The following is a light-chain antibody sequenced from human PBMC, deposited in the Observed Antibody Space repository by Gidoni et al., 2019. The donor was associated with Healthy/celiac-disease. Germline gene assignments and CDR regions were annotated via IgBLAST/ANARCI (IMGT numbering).Light chain of an antibody. CDR2: GKN. J-gene: IGLJ2*01. V-gene: IGLV3-19*01. CDR1: SLRSYY. CDR3: NSRDSSGNHPHVV. Sequence: SSELIQDPAVSVALGQTVRITCQGDSLRSYYASWYQQKPGQAPVLVIYGKNNRPSGIPDRFSGSSSGNTASLTITGAQAEDEADYYCNSRDSSGNHPHVVFGGGTKLTVL.